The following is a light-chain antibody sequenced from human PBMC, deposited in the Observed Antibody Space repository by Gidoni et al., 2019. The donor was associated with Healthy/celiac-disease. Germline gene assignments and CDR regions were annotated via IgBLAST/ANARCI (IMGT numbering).Light chain of an antibody. CDR2: KDS. Sequence: SYALTQPPSVSVSPGQTARITCSGDALPKQYAYWYQQKPGQAPVLVIYKDSERPSGIPERFSGSSSGTTVTLTISGVQAEDEADYYCQSADSSGTYGVFGGGTKLTVL. CDR3: QSADSSGTYGV. J-gene: IGLJ2*01. V-gene: IGLV3-25*03. CDR1: ALPKQY.